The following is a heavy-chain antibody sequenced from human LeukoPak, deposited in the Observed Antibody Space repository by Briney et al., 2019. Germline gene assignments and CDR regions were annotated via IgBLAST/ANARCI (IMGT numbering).Heavy chain of an antibody. CDR1: GFTFSSYG. J-gene: IGHJ4*02. Sequence: GGSLRLSCAASGFTFSSYGMHWVRQAPGKGLEWVAFIRYDGSNKYYADSVKGRFTISRGNSKNTLYLQMNSLRAEDTAVYYCAKGLTGGYSYGYGIDYWGQGTLVTVSS. CDR2: IRYDGSNK. D-gene: IGHD5-18*01. CDR3: AKGLTGGYSYGYGIDY. V-gene: IGHV3-30*02.